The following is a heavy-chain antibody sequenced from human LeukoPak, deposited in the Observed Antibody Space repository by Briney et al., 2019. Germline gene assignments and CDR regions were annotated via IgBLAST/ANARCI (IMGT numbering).Heavy chain of an antibody. CDR2: INPNSGGT. CDR1: GYTFTGYY. CDR3: ARGDFIRLITMVRGVIPPDYYYCGMDV. J-gene: IGHJ6*04. Sequence: ASVKVSCKASGYTFTGYYMHWVRQAPGQGLEWMGWINPNSGGTNYAQKFQGWVTMTRDTSISTAYMELSRLRSDDTAVYYCARGDFIRLITMVRGVIPPDYYYCGMDVWGKGTTVSVSS. D-gene: IGHD3-10*01. V-gene: IGHV1-2*04.